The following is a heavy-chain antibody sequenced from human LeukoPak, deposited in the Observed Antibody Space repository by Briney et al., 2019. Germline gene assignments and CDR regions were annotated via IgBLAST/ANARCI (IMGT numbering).Heavy chain of an antibody. CDR3: AKDIRDGYAKGVYGMDV. CDR2: ISWNSGSI. CDR1: GFTFDDYA. J-gene: IGHJ6*02. Sequence: PGRSLRLSCAASGFTFDDYAMHWVRQAPGKGLEWVSGISWNSGSIGYADSVKGRFTISRDNAKNSLYPQMNSLRAEDTALYYCAKDIRDGYAKGVYGMDVWGQGTTVTVSS. D-gene: IGHD5-24*01. V-gene: IGHV3-9*01.